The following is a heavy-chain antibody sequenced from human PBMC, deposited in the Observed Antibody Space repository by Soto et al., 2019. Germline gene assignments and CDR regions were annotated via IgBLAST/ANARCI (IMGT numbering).Heavy chain of an antibody. CDR1: GFTFSSYG. Sequence: SLRLSCAASGFTFSSYGMHWVRQAPGKGLEWVAVIWYDGSNKYYADSVKGRFTISRDNSKNTPYLQMNSLRAEDTAVYYCAREARVSSSRYYYGMDVWGQGTTVTVSS. CDR3: AREARVSSSRYYYGMDV. J-gene: IGHJ6*02. V-gene: IGHV3-33*01. D-gene: IGHD6-6*01. CDR2: IWYDGSNK.